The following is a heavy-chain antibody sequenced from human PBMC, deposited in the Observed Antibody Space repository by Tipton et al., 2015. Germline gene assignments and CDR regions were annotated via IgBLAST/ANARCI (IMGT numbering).Heavy chain of an antibody. D-gene: IGHD3-10*01. CDR2: IYYSGST. Sequence: TLSLTCAVYGGSFSGYYWNWIRQPPGKGLEWIGSIYYSGSTYHNPSLESRVSIFVDTSKNQFSLKLSSVTAADTAVYYCARTYSYDSGTDYEGDWFDPWGQGTLITVSS. CDR3: ARTYSYDSGTDYEGDWFDP. CDR1: GGSFSGYY. V-gene: IGHV4-34*01. J-gene: IGHJ5*02.